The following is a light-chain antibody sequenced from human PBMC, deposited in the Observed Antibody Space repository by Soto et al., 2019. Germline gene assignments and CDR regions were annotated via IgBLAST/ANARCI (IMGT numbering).Light chain of an antibody. Sequence: QSVLTQPPSVSGAPGQRVTISCTGSSSNIGTGYDIHWYQQLPGTDPKLLIYGNNNRPSGVPDRFSGSKSGTSASLAITGLQAEDEADYYCQSYDSSLSGVVFGGGTKVTVL. J-gene: IGLJ2*01. CDR1: SSNIGTGYD. CDR3: QSYDSSLSGVV. V-gene: IGLV1-40*01. CDR2: GNN.